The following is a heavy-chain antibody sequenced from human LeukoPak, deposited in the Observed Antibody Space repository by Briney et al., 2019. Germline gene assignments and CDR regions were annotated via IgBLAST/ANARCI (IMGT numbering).Heavy chain of an antibody. CDR1: GFTFSSYG. Sequence: GGSLRLSCAASGFTFSSYGMHWVRQAPGKGPEWVAFIRYDGSNKYYADSVKGRFTISRDNSKNTLYLQMNSLRAEDTAVYYCAKAGYYGSGGVDYFDYWGQGTLVTVSS. CDR2: IRYDGSNK. CDR3: AKAGYYGSGGVDYFDY. V-gene: IGHV3-30*02. D-gene: IGHD3-10*01. J-gene: IGHJ4*02.